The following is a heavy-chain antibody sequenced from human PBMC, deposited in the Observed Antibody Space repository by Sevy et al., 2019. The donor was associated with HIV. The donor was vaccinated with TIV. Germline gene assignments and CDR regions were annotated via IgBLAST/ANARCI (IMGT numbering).Heavy chain of an antibody. V-gene: IGHV3-7*01. Sequence: GGSLRLSCVASGFTFNTYWMTWVRQAPGKGLEWVANINPDGSEKDYVDSLQGRFTVSRDNAETSLYLHMNSLRVEDTAVYFCARLLWDVVVVPGTTPGQYFDYWGQGTLVTVSS. CDR3: ARLLWDVVVVPGTTPGQYFDY. J-gene: IGHJ4*02. D-gene: IGHD2-2*01. CDR2: INPDGSEK. CDR1: GFTFNTYW.